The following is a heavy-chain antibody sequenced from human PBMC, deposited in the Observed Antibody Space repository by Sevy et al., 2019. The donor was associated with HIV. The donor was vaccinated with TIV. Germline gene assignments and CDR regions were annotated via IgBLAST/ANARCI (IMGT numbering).Heavy chain of an antibody. CDR1: GFTFSSYA. V-gene: IGHV3-30-3*01. CDR2: ISYDGSNK. D-gene: IGHD3-22*01. CDR3: ARDEGSSGYPTGYFDY. J-gene: IGHJ4*02. Sequence: GGSLRLSCAASGFTFSSYAMHWVRQAPGKWLEWVAVISYDGSNKYYADSVKGRFTISRDNSKNTLYLQMNSLRAEDTAVYYCARDEGSSGYPTGYFDYWGQGTLVTVSS.